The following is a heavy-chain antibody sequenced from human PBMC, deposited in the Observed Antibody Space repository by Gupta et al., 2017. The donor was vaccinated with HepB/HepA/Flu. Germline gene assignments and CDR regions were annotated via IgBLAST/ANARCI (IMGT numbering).Heavy chain of an antibody. CDR1: GYTFSVYY. CDR2: ISPNTGGT. D-gene: IGHD6-13*01. V-gene: IGHV1-2*02. CDR3: GIIEGYVGTF. Sequence: QVQLVQSGTEVKKPGASVKVSCKTSGYTFSVYYVHWVRQAPGQGLEWLGWISPNTGGTRLAQRFQGRVTMTSDTAITTAYXEXTRLTSXDTALYYCGIIEGYVGTFWGQGTLVTVSS. J-gene: IGHJ4*02.